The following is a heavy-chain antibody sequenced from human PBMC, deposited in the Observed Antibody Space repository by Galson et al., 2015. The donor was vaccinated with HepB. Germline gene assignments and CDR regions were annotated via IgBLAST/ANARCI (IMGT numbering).Heavy chain of an antibody. D-gene: IGHD2-2*01. CDR3: TRGHYAVEHY. J-gene: IGHJ4*02. Sequence: SLRLSCAASGFLVSGNYMTWVRQAPGKGLAWVPVIYDDGQTYYADSVKGRFTISRDSSKNTVYLQMERLRSDDTAVYYCTRGHYAVEHYWGQGTQVTVSS. CDR1: GFLVSGNY. V-gene: IGHV3-66*02. CDR2: IYDDGQT.